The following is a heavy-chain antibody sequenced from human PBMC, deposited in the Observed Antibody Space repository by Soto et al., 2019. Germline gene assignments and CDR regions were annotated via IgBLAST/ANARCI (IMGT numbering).Heavy chain of an antibody. CDR1: GGSISSGGFY. Sequence: TSETLSLTCTVSGGSISSGGFYWTWIRQHPGKGLEWIGYIYYSGGTYYNPSLKSRVTISVDTSKNQFSLNLNSVTAADTAVYYCARDGSGIEYFQLWGQGTLVTVSS. D-gene: IGHD3-10*01. V-gene: IGHV4-31*03. CDR2: IYYSGGT. J-gene: IGHJ1*01. CDR3: ARDGSGIEYFQL.